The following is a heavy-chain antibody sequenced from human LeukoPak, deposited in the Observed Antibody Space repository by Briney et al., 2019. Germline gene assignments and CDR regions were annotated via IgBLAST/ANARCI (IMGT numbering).Heavy chain of an antibody. CDR2: VSHTGST. CDR1: SGSLSGHF. V-gene: IGHV4-34*01. J-gene: IGHJ5*02. CDR3: ARNFDL. Sequence: PSETLSLTCAVYSGSLSGHFWSWIRQPPGKGLEWIGEVSHTGSTNYNPSLKSRATVSVDTSKNQFSLKLTSVTAADTSVYYCARNFDLWGQGTLVTVSS.